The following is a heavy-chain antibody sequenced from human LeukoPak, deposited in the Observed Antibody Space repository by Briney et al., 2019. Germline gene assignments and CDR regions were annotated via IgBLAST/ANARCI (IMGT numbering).Heavy chain of an antibody. CDR3: ARGAAAGIIDY. CDR2: IGTAGDT. J-gene: IGHJ4*02. Sequence: PGGSLRLSCAASGFTFSSYDMHWVRQATGKGLEWVSAIGTAGDTYYPGSVKGRFTISRENAKNSLYLQMNSLRAGDTAVYYCARGAAAGIIDYWGQGTLVTVSS. D-gene: IGHD6-13*01. CDR1: GFTFSSYD. V-gene: IGHV3-13*01.